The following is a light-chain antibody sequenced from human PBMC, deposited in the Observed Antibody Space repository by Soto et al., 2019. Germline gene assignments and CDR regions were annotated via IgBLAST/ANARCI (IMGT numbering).Light chain of an antibody. J-gene: IGKJ1*01. CDR1: QGISNY. V-gene: IGKV1-27*01. CDR2: AAS. Sequence: DIQITQTPSSLSASVGDRVTITCRASQGISNYLAWYQQKPGKVPKLLIYAASTLQSGVPSRFSGSGSGTDFTLTISSLQPEDVATYYCPKYNSAPRTFGQGTKVEIK. CDR3: PKYNSAPRT.